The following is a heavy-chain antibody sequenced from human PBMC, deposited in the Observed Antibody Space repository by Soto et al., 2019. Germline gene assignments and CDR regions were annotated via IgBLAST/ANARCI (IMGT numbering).Heavy chain of an antibody. J-gene: IGHJ5*02. V-gene: IGHV4-59*01. D-gene: IGHD5-12*01. CDR2: IYYSGST. CDR3: ARGVATIGP. Sequence: SETLSLTCTVSGDSISSYYWTWIRQPPGRGLEWIGYIYYSGSTNYNPSLKSRVTISVDTSKNQFSLKLTSVTAADTAVYYCARGVATIGPWGQGTLVTVSS. CDR1: GDSISSYY.